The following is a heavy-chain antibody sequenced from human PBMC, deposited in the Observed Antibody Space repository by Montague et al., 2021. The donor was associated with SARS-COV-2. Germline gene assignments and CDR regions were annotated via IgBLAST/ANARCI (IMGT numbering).Heavy chain of an antibody. CDR3: ARIRPWLRSTGLMDV. CDR1: GFTFDDYA. V-gene: IGHV3-9*01. CDR2: ISWNSGNI. Sequence: SLILSCAASGFTFDDYAIHLFRQAPVKGLEWVSGISWNSGNIGYSDPLKVLFTISRDNAKNSLYLQMNSLRAEDTAVYYCARIRPWLRSTGLMDVWGQGTTVTVSS. J-gene: IGHJ6*02. D-gene: IGHD5-12*01.